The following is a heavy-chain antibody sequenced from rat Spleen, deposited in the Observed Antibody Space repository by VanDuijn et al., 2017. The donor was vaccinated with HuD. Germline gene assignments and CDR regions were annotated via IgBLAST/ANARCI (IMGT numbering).Heavy chain of an antibody. D-gene: IGHD1-2*01. CDR1: GFSLISYH. J-gene: IGHJ4*01. V-gene: IGHV2-43*01. CDR3: ARDRSSYMYDYVMDA. Sequence: QVQLKESGPGLVQPSQTLSLTCTVSGFSLISYHVSWVRQPPGKGLQWMEVIWTGGSITYNSLLNSRLSISRDTPKSQVFLKMNSLQTEDTATYYYARDRSSYMYDYVMDAWGQGASVTVSS. CDR2: IWTGGSI.